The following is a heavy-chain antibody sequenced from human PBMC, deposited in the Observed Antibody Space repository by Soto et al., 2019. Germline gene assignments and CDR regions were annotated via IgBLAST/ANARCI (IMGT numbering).Heavy chain of an antibody. CDR2: IYYAWST. CDR1: GGSRVSYY. CDR3: ARGPPAEKVDS. J-gene: IGHJ4*02. V-gene: IGHV4-59*01. Sequence: SETLSLTCTVSGGSRVSYYWSWIRQPPGRGLEWIGFIYYAWSTKYNPSLNSRVTISADTSMNQFSLALTSVTAADTAMYYCARGPPAEKVDSWGQGILVTVSS.